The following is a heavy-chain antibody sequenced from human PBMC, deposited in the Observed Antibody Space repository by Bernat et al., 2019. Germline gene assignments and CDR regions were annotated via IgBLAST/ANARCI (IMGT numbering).Heavy chain of an antibody. CDR1: GGTFSSYA. D-gene: IGHD6-13*01. V-gene: IGHV1-69*01. CDR3: ASPVFHRYSSSWYEFDY. CDR2: IIPIFGTA. J-gene: IGHJ4*02. Sequence: QVQLVQSGAEVKKPGSSVKVSCKASGGTFSSYAISWVRQAPGQGLKWMGGIIPIFGTANYAQKFQGRVTITADESTSTAYMELSSLRSEDTAVYYCASPVFHRYSSSWYEFDYWGQGTLVTVSS.